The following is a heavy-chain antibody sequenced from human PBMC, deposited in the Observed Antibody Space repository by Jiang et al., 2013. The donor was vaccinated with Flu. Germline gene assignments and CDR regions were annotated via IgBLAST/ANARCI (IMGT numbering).Heavy chain of an antibody. CDR2: MNPNSGNT. V-gene: IGHV1-8*01. CDR3: ARDGEVAVAAQLDY. CDR1: GYTFTSYD. D-gene: IGHD6-19*01. J-gene: IGHJ4*02. Sequence: VQLVESGAEVKKPGASVKVSCKASGYTFTSYDINWVRQATGQGLEWMGWMNPNSGNTGYAQKFQGRVTMTRNTSISTAYMELSSLRSEDTAVYYCARDGEVAVAAQLDYWGQGTLVTVSS.